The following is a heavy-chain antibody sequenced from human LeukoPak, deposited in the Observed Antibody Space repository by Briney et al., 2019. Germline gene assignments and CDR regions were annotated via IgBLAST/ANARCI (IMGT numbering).Heavy chain of an antibody. V-gene: IGHV4-34*01. D-gene: IGHD6-13*01. CDR2: INHSGST. CDR3: AISSPNYYYYYYMDV. J-gene: IGHJ6*03. Sequence: SETLSLTCAVYGGSFSGYYWSWIRQPPRKGLEWIGEINHSGSTNYNPSLKSRVTISVDTSKNQFSLKLSSVTAADTAVYYCAISSPNYYYYYYMDVWGKGTTVTVSS. CDR1: GGSFSGYY.